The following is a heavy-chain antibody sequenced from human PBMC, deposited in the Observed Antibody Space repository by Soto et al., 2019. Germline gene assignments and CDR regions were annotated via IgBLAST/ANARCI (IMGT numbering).Heavy chain of an antibody. CDR3: ARVMDGDYLDAFDI. J-gene: IGHJ3*02. CDR2: LIPILGIA. V-gene: IGHV1-69*02. D-gene: IGHD4-17*01. CDR1: GGTFSSYT. Sequence: QVQLVQSGAEVKKPGSSVKVACKASGGTFSSYTISWVRQAPGQGLECMGRLIPILGIANYAQKFQGRVTITAAKSTSTAYMELSSLRSEDTAVYYCARVMDGDYLDAFDILCQGTMVTVSS.